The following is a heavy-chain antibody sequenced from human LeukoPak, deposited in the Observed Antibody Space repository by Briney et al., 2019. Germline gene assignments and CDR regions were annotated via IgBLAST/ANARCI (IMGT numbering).Heavy chain of an antibody. CDR3: ARDQLDNGDFDC. CDR1: GFTFSSYS. D-gene: IGHD3/OR15-3a*01. J-gene: IGHJ4*02. V-gene: IGHV3-21*01. CDR2: ISSSSSYI. Sequence: PGGSLRLSCAASGFTFSSYSMYWVRQAPGKGLEWVSSISSSSSYIYYADSVKGRFTISRDNAKNSLYLQMNSLRAEDTAVYYCARDQLDNGDFDCWGQGTLVTVSS.